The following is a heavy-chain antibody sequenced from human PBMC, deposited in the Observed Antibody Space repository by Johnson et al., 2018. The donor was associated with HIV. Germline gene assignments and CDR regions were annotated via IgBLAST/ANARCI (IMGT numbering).Heavy chain of an antibody. D-gene: IGHD3-22*01. CDR2: ISYDGSNK. V-gene: IGHV3-30-3*01. Sequence: QVQLVESGGGLVKPGGSLRLSCAASGFTFSSYAMHWVRQAPGKGLEWVAIISYDGSNKYYADSVKGRFTISRDNSKNTLYLQMNSLRAEDTAVYYCARPVPDYYDSSGYYSAAFDIWGQGTMVTVSS. CDR1: GFTFSSYA. CDR3: ARPVPDYYDSSGYYSAAFDI. J-gene: IGHJ3*02.